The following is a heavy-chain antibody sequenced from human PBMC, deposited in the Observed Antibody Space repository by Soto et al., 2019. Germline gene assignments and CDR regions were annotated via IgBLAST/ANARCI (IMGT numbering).Heavy chain of an antibody. V-gene: IGHV3-48*03. Sequence: GGSLGLSCAASGFKFSNYAMSWVRQAPGKGLEWISYISSTGSTIYYADSVKGRFTISRDNAMNSLYLQMNSLRAEDTAVYYCPKAPTKTYYYDSRRSSYWGQGPMVTASS. J-gene: IGHJ4*02. CDR1: GFKFSNYA. CDR2: ISSTGSTI. D-gene: IGHD3-22*01. CDR3: PKAPTKTYYYDSRRSSY.